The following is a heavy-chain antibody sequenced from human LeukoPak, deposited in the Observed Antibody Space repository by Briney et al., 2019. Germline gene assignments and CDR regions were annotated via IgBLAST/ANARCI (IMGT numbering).Heavy chain of an antibody. CDR1: GYTFTSYA. D-gene: IGHD4-23*01. V-gene: IGHV1-3*01. CDR3: ARDVDGGNSGGHYFDY. CDR2: INAGNGNT. J-gene: IGHJ4*02. Sequence: ASVKVSCKASGYTFTSYAMHWVRQAPGQRLEWMGRINAGNGNTKYSQKFQGRVTITRDTSASTAYMELSSLRSEDTAVYYCARDVDGGNSGGHYFDYWGQGTLVTVSS.